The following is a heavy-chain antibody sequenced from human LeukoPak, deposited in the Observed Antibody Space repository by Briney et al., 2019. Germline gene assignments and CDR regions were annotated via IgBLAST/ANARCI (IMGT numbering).Heavy chain of an antibody. V-gene: IGHV4-34*01. CDR2: INYSGST. J-gene: IGHJ6*02. D-gene: IGHD3-22*01. CDR1: GGSFSGYY. Sequence: SETLSLTCAVYGGSFSGYYWSWIRQPPGKGLEWIGEINYSGSTNYNPSLKSRVTISVDTSKNQFSLKLSSVTAADTAVYYCARGYYDSSGKLYYYYYGMDVWGQGTTVTVSS. CDR3: ARGYYDSSGKLYYYYYGMDV.